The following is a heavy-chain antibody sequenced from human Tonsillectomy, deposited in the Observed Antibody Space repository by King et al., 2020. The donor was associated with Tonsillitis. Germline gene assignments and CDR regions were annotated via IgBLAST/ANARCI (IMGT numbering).Heavy chain of an antibody. J-gene: IGHJ5*02. D-gene: IGHD2-2*01. CDR3: ASDAPCRSASCYWWSWFDP. CDR2: INPSGGTT. CDR1: GYTFTSYY. V-gene: IGHV1-46*01. Sequence: VQLVESGAEVKKPGASVKVSCKASGYTFTSYYMHWVRQAPGQGLEWMGMINPSGGTTSYAQKFQGRVTMTRDTSTNTVYMELSSLRSEDTAAYYCASDAPCRSASCYWWSWFDPWGQGTLVTVCS.